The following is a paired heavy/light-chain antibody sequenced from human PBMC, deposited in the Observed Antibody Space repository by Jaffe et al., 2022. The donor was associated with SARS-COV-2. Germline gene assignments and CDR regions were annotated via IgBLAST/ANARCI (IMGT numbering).Heavy chain of an antibody. D-gene: IGHD3-16*01. CDR3: ATHPYTTSRDC. J-gene: IGHJ4*02. Sequence: EVQLVESGGGLVQPGGSLRLSCVASGFIVRSSTMGWVRQAPGKGLEWVSILYTNGDTYDADSVKGRFTISRDNSKNTLYLQMNSLRVEDTALYYCATHPYTTSRDCWGQGTLVTVSS. CDR2: LYTNGDT. CDR1: GFIVRSST. V-gene: IGHV3-66*01.
Light chain of an antibody. CDR2: SAS. CDR1: QSIGTQ. CDR3: HQSSSLPFT. V-gene: IGKV6-21*01. J-gene: IGKJ3*01. Sequence: EIVLTQSPDFQSVTPEEKVTITCRASQSIGTQLHWYQQKPGQSPKVLIKSASQSFSGVPSRFSGSGSGTDFTLTINNLAAEDAATYYCHQSSSLPFTFGPGTTLDIK.